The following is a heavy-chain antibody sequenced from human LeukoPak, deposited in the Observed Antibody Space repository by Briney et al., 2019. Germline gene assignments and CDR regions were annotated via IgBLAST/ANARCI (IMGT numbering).Heavy chain of an antibody. Sequence: KASETLSLTCSVSGASISSENYYWGWLRQTPGKGLEWIGSIYDSESTNYNPSLKTRVTISVDTSKNQFSLNLSSVTAADTAVYYCARDVVVEPAAIHYGMDVWGQGTTVTVSS. D-gene: IGHD2-2*01. CDR1: GASISSENYY. CDR2: IYDSEST. CDR3: ARDVVVEPAAIHYGMDV. V-gene: IGHV4-39*07. J-gene: IGHJ6*02.